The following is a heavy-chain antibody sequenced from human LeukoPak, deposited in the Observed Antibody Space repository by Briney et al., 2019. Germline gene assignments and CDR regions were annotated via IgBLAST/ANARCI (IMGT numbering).Heavy chain of an antibody. V-gene: IGHV4-59*08. Sequence: PSETLSLTCTVSGGSTSSYYWSWIRQPPGKGLEWIGFIYYSGCTNYNPSLKSRVTISVDTSKNQFSLKLSSVTAADTAVYYCARRGYYDSSGFVDWYFDLWGRGTMVTVSS. J-gene: IGHJ2*01. CDR1: GGSTSSYY. D-gene: IGHD3-22*01. CDR3: ARRGYYDSSGFVDWYFDL. CDR2: IYYSGCT.